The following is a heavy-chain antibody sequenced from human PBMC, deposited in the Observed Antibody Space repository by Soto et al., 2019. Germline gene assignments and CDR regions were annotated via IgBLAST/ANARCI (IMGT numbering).Heavy chain of an antibody. D-gene: IGHD3-22*01. V-gene: IGHV1-69*01. J-gene: IGHJ4*02. CDR2: IIPIFGTA. CDR1: GGTFSSYA. Sequence: QVQLVQSGAEVKKPGSSVKVSCKASGGTFSSYAISWVRQAPGQGLEWMGGIIPIFGTANYAQKFQGRVTITADESTSTAYMELSSLRSEDTAVYYCAGLYTYYCDSSGSGREYYFDYWGQGTLVTVSS. CDR3: AGLYTYYCDSSGSGREYYFDY.